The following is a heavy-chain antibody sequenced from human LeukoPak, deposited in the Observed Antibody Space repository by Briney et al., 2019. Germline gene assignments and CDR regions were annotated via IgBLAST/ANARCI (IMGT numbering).Heavy chain of an antibody. Sequence: PSQTLSLTCTVSGGSISGGSYYWSWIRQPAGKGLEWIGRIYTSGSTNYNPSLKSRVTISVDTSKNQFSLKLSSVTAADTAVYYCARGVRRLSPIVLMVYAISDAFDIWGQGTMVTVSS. CDR1: GGSISGGSYY. D-gene: IGHD2-8*01. V-gene: IGHV4-61*02. CDR3: ARGVRRLSPIVLMVYAISDAFDI. CDR2: IYTSGST. J-gene: IGHJ3*02.